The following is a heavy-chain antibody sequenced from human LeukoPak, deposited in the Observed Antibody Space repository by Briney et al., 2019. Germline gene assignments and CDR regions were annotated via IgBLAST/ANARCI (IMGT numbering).Heavy chain of an antibody. CDR3: ARDQAYDYVWGSNCYAY. J-gene: IGHJ4*02. CDR1: GFTFNSHA. V-gene: IGHV3-23*01. CDR2: ISGGGGST. Sequence: GGSLRLSCAASGFTFNSHAMSWVRQAPGKGLEWVSGISGGGGSTYHADFVKGRFTISRDNSKNTLSLQMNSLRVEDTALYYCARDQAYDYVWGSNCYAYWGQGTLVTVSS. D-gene: IGHD3-16*02.